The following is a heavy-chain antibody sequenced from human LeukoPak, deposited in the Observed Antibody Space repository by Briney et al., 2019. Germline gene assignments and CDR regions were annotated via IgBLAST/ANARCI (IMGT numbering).Heavy chain of an antibody. V-gene: IGHV3-48*01. CDR2: ISSSSSTI. Sequence: GGSLRLSCAASGFTFSSYSMNWVRQAPGKGLEWVSYISSSSSTIYYADSVKGRFTISSDNAKNSLYLQMNSLRAEDTAVYYCASSPYRAYYYGSGRDYWGQGTLVTVSS. CDR1: GFTFSSYS. D-gene: IGHD3-10*01. CDR3: ASSPYRAYYYGSGRDY. J-gene: IGHJ4*02.